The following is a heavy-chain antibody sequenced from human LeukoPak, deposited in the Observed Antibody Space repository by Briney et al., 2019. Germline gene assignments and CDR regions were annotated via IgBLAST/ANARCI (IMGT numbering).Heavy chain of an antibody. J-gene: IGHJ4*02. V-gene: IGHV3-21*01. CDR1: GFTFSSYS. CDR2: ISSSSSYI. CDR3: ARAIPSGYDYVWGSYRLHPFDY. Sequence: GGSLRLSCAASGFTFSSYSMNWVRQAPGKGLEWVSSISSSSSYIYYADSVKGRFTISRDNAKNSLYLQMNSLRAEDTAVYYCARAIPSGYDYVWGSYRLHPFDYWGQGTLVTVSS. D-gene: IGHD3-16*02.